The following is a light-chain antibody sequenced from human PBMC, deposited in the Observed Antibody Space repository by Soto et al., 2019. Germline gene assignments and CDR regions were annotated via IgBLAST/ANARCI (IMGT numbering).Light chain of an antibody. CDR1: SSDVGGYNF. J-gene: IGLJ2*01. CDR2: EVS. V-gene: IGLV2-14*01. CDR3: SSYTSSSTLLV. Sequence: QSALTQPASVSGSPGQSITISCSGTSSDVGGYNFVSWYQHHPGKAPKLMIYEVSNRPSGVSNRFSGSKSGNTASLTISGLQAEDEADYYCSSYTSSSTLLVFDGGTKLTVL.